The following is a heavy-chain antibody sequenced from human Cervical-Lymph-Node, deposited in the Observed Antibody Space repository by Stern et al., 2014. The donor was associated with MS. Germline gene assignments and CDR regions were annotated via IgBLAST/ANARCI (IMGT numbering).Heavy chain of an antibody. J-gene: IGHJ4*02. V-gene: IGHV1-69*06. CDR1: GGTFGNYG. CDR3: ARDYSALDS. CDR2: IIPILATA. D-gene: IGHD2-15*01. Sequence: VQLVQSGAEMKKPGSSLKVSCKASGGTFGNYGITWVRQAPGQGLEWMGGIIPILATANYAQQFQGRGTMTADKSTKTAYMELSSLTSEDTAIYYCARDYSALDSWGQGTLVTVSS.